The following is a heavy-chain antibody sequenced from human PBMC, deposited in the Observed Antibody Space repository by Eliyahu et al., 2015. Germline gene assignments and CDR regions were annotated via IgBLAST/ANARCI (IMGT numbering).Heavy chain of an antibody. CDR1: GGTFSTYT. V-gene: IGHV1-69*01. CDR2: INPIFATA. D-gene: IGHD6-19*01. CDR3: AIEGGSSGPRWFDP. Sequence: QVQLVQSGAEVKKPGSSVKVSCKASGGTFSTYTISWVRQAPGQGLEWMGGINPIFATAKYAQRFQGRVTITADESTSTVYMELSSLTSEDTAVYFCAIEGGSSGPRWFDPWGQGALVTVSS. J-gene: IGHJ5*02.